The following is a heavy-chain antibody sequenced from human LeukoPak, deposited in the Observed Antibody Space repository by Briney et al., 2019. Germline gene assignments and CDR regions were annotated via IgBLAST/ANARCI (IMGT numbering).Heavy chain of an antibody. Sequence: GGSLRLSCAASGFTFSSYGRNWVRQAPGKGLEWVSSISSSSSYIYYADSVKGRFTISRDNANTSLYLQINSLRAEDTAVYYCARDYPQLAYCGGDCRPYFHYWGQGTLVTVSS. J-gene: IGHJ4*02. CDR2: ISSSSSYI. CDR1: GFTFSSYG. V-gene: IGHV3-21*01. CDR3: ARDYPQLAYCGGDCRPYFHY. D-gene: IGHD2-21*02.